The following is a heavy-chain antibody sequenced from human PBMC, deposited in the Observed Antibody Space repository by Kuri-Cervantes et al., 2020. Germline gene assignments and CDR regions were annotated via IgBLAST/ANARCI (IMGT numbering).Heavy chain of an antibody. D-gene: IGHD3-16*02. CDR2: IYTSGST. J-gene: IGHJ5*02. CDR1: GGSFSGYY. CDR3: ARRVHVYGWGSYRYLFNWFDP. Sequence: SETLSLTCAVYGGSFSGYYWSWIRQPPGTGLEWIGRIYTSGSTNYNPSPKSRATITVATSKNQFSLKLSSVTAADTAVYYCARRVHVYGWGSYRYLFNWFDPWGQGTQVTVSS. V-gene: IGHV4-4*08.